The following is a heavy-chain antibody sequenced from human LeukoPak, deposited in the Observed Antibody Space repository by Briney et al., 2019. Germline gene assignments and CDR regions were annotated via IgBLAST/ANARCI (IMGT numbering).Heavy chain of an antibody. CDR1: GYSISSGYF. V-gene: IGHV4-38-2*02. J-gene: IGHJ4*02. Sequence: SETLSLTCTVSGYSISSGYFWGWIRQPPGKGLEWIGEINHSGSTNYNPSLKSRVTISVDTSKNQFSLKLSSVTAADTAVYYCAKPSESSAYKDFDYWGQGTLVTVSS. CDR3: AKPSESSAYKDFDY. CDR2: INHSGST. D-gene: IGHD3-22*01.